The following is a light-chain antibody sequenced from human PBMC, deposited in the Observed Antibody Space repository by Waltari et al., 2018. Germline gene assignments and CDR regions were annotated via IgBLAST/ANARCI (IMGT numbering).Light chain of an antibody. J-gene: IGKJ4*01. CDR2: NVS. CDR1: QSLVHSDGSNY. V-gene: IGKV2-30*02. Sequence: DVVMTQSPLSLPVTLGQPASISCRSSQSLVHSDGSNYLNWFHQRPGQSPRRLIYNVSNRDSGVPDRFSGSGSGTDFTLKISRVEAEDVVVYYCMQATHWPALTFGGGTKVEIK. CDR3: MQATHWPALT.